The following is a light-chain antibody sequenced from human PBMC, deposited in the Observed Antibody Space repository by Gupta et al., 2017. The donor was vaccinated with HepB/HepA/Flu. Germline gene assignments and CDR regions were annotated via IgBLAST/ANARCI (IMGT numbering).Light chain of an antibody. CDR1: KVGDKF. V-gene: IGLV3-1*01. Sequence: SYELTQPPSVSVSPGQTASITCSGDKVGDKFACWYQQKPGQSPLLVIYQDSKRPSGIPERFSGSNSGNTATLTISGTQAMDEADYYCQAWDSSTLVVFGGGTKLTVL. CDR3: QAWDSSTLVV. J-gene: IGLJ2*01. CDR2: QDS.